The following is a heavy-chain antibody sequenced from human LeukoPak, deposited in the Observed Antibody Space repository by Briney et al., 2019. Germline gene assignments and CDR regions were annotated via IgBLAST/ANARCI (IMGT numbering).Heavy chain of an antibody. Sequence: SQTLSLTCAISGDSVSSNSAAWNWIKQSPSRGLEWLGRIYYRSKWYNDYAVSVKSRITIDPATSKNQFSLQLNSVTPEDTAVYYCASGRSRYWYFDLWGRGTLVTVSS. CDR2: IYYRSKWYN. CDR3: ASGRSRYWYFDL. V-gene: IGHV6-1*01. J-gene: IGHJ2*01. CDR1: GDSVSSNSAA.